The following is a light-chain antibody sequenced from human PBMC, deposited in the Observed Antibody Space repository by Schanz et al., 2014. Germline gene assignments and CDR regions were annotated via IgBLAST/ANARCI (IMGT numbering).Light chain of an antibody. CDR1: SPNIGINA. V-gene: IGLV1-44*01. CDR3: QSYDSSLSGSRV. Sequence: QSVLTQPPSASGTPGQRVTISCSGGSPNIGINAVNWYQHFPGTAPKLLIYSDNQRPSGVPDRFFGSKSGTSASLAISGLQSEDEADYYCQSYDSSLSGSRVFGGGTKLTVL. CDR2: SDN. J-gene: IGLJ3*02.